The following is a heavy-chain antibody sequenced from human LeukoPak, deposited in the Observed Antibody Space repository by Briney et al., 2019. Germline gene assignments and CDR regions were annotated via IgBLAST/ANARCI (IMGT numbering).Heavy chain of an antibody. CDR1: GGSISSYY. CDR3: ARLTLDSSGYYYVGY. V-gene: IGHV4-59*08. CDR2: VYYTGKT. J-gene: IGHJ4*02. D-gene: IGHD3-22*01. Sequence: PSETLSLTCTVSGGSISSYYWCWIRQTPGKGLEWIGYVYYTGKTDYNPPLRSRVTMSVDTSKIQFSLKLRSVTAADTAVYYCARLTLDSSGYYYVGYWGQGTLVTVSS.